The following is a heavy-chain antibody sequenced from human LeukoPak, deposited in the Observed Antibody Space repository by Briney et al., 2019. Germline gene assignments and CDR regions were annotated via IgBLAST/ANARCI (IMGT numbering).Heavy chain of an antibody. D-gene: IGHD3-22*01. CDR3: ARGDRDYYDSNFDY. J-gene: IGHJ4*02. Sequence: ASVKVSCKASGYTFTGYYLHWVRQAPGQGLEWVGWINPDRGGTNYAQKFQGRVTMTRDTSISTAYMELSNLRSDDTAVYYCARGDRDYYDSNFDYWGQGTLVTVSS. V-gene: IGHV1-2*02. CDR2: INPDRGGT. CDR1: GYTFTGYY.